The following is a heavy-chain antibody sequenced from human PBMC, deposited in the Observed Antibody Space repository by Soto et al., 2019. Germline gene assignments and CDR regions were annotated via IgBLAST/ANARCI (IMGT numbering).Heavy chain of an antibody. D-gene: IGHD6-13*01. Sequence: QVQLQESGPGLVKPSGTLSLTCAVSGGSISSSNWWSWVRQPPGKGLEWIGEIYHSGSTNYNPSLKSRVTISVXXSKHQFSLKLSSVTAADTAVSYCAIVSAAGTYFDYWGQGTLVTVSS. CDR2: IYHSGST. CDR3: AIVSAAGTYFDY. J-gene: IGHJ4*02. CDR1: GGSISSSNW. V-gene: IGHV4-4*02.